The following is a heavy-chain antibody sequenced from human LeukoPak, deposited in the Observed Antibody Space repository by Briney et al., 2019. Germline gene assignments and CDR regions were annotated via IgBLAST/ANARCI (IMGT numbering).Heavy chain of an antibody. V-gene: IGHV3-21*01. D-gene: IGHD2-15*01. Sequence: GSLRLSCAASGFTFSSYSMNWVRQAPGKGLEQVSSISSSSSYIYYADSVKGRFTISRDNAKNSLYLQMNSLRAEDTAVYYCARYCSGGSCLMGFDYWGQGTLVTVSS. CDR3: ARYCSGGSCLMGFDY. CDR1: GFTFSSYS. J-gene: IGHJ4*02. CDR2: ISSSSSYI.